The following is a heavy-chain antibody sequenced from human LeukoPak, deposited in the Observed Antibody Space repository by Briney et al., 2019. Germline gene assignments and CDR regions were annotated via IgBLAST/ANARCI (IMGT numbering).Heavy chain of an antibody. Sequence: SETLSLTCTVSGGSISSYYWSWIRQPPGKGLEWIGYIYYSGSTNYNPSLKSRVTISVDTSKNQFSLKLSSVTAADTAVYYCERQRSWELDYWGQGTLVTVSS. CDR3: ERQRSWELDY. CDR1: GGSISSYY. D-gene: IGHD1-26*01. V-gene: IGHV4-59*08. CDR2: IYYSGST. J-gene: IGHJ4*02.